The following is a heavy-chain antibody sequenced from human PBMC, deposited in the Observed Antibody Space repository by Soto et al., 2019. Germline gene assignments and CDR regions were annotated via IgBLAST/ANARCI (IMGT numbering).Heavy chain of an antibody. J-gene: IGHJ6*02. V-gene: IGHV1-2*02. CDR2: INPNSGGT. CDR1: GFTFTGYY. Sequence: ASVKVSCKASGFTFTGYYMHWVRQAPGQGLEWMGWINPNSGGTNYAQKFQGRVTMTRDTSISTAYMELSRLRSDDTAVYYCARGLMGYYYGMDVWGQGTTVTVSS. CDR3: ARGLMGYYYGMDV. D-gene: IGHD3-16*01.